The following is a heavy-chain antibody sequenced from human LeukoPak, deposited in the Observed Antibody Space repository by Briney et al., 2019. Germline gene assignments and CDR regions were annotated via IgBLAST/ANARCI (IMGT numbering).Heavy chain of an antibody. D-gene: IGHD3-22*01. J-gene: IGHJ3*02. CDR3: ARSVRFMRDSSGYYYTGGAFDI. CDR1: GFTFSNYA. Sequence: GGSRLSCAASGFTFSNYAMHWVRQAPGTGLEWVALISYDGSNRHYVDSVKGRFTISRDNSKNTLYLQINRLRAEDAAVYYCARSVRFMRDSSGYYYTGGAFDIWGQGTMVTVSS. CDR2: ISYDGSNR. V-gene: IGHV3-30*04.